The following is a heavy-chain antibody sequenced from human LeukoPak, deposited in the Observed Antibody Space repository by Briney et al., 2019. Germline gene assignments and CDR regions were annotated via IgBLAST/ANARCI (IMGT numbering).Heavy chain of an antibody. CDR3: ARGSFCGDYVCGMDV. CDR2: INPNSGGT. D-gene: IGHD4-17*01. V-gene: IGHV1-2*02. Sequence: GASVKVSCKASGYTFTGYYMHWVRQAPGQGLEWMGWINPNSGGTNYAQKFQGRVTMTRDTSISTAYMELSRLRSDDTAVYYCARGSFCGDYVCGMDVWGQGDTVTVSS. J-gene: IGHJ6*02. CDR1: GYTFTGYY.